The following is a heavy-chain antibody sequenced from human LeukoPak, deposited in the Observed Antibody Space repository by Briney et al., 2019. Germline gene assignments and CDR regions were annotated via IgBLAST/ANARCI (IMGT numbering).Heavy chain of an antibody. CDR2: ISNSGST. J-gene: IGHJ4*02. D-gene: IGHD3-16*02. Sequence: SETLSLTCTVSGGSISSYYWNWIRQPAGKGLEWIGRISNSGSTNYNPSLKSRVTISVDTSKNQFSLNLSSVTAADTAVYYCARGALSIVYWGQGTLVTVSS. V-gene: IGHV4-4*07. CDR1: GGSISSYY. CDR3: ARGALSIVY.